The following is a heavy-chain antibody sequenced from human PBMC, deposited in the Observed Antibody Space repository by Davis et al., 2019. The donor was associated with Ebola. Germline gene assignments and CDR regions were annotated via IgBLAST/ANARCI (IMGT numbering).Heavy chain of an antibody. CDR3: AKDKPGPRALDI. J-gene: IGHJ3*02. CDR1: GFTFSSYA. CDR2: IRYDGSNK. Sequence: GGSLRLSCAASGFTFSSYAMHWVRQAPGKGLEWVAFIRYDGSNKYCAESVKGRFTISRDNSKNTLYLEMDSLRAEDTAVYFCAKDKPGPRALDIWGQGTLVTVSS. D-gene: IGHD1-14*01. V-gene: IGHV3-30*02.